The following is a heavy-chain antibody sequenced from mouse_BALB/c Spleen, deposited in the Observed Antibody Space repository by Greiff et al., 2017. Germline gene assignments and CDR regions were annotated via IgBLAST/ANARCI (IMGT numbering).Heavy chain of an antibody. Sequence: EVHLVESGGGLVQPKGSLKLSCAASGFTFNTYAMNWVRQAPGKGLEWVARIRSKSNNYATYYADSVKDRFTISRDDSQSMLYLQMNNLKTEDTAMYYCVRHGATAYFDYWGQGTTLTVSS. CDR2: IRSKSNNYAT. CDR1: GFTFNTYA. V-gene: IGHV10-1*02. J-gene: IGHJ2*01. CDR3: VRHGATAYFDY. D-gene: IGHD1-2*01.